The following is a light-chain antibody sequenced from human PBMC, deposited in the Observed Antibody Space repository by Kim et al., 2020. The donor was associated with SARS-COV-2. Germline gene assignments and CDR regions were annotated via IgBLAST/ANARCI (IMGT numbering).Light chain of an antibody. CDR3: LQYNNYPLT. CDR2: VAS. J-gene: IGKJ1*01. CDR1: QGIRNE. Sequence: DIQMTQSPSSLSASVGDRVSITCRASQGIRNELGWFQQKPGKAPKRLIYVASTLQSGVPSRFSGSGSGTEFTLTISSLQPEDFATYYCLQYNNYPLTFGQGTKVDIK. V-gene: IGKV1-17*01.